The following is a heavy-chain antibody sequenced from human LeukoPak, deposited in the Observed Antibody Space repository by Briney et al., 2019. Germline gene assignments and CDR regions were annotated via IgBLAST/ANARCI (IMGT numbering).Heavy chain of an antibody. CDR2: IYNSGST. Sequence: SETLSLTCTVSGDSFSYFYWSWIRQPPGKGLEWIGYIYNSGSTSYNPSLKSRVTISLDTSQNQFSLKLSSLTAADTAVYYCARDLFWIAAANTNNNAFDIWGQGTMVTVSS. J-gene: IGHJ3*02. V-gene: IGHV4-59*01. CDR3: ARDLFWIAAANTNNNAFDI. D-gene: IGHD6-13*01. CDR1: GDSFSYFY.